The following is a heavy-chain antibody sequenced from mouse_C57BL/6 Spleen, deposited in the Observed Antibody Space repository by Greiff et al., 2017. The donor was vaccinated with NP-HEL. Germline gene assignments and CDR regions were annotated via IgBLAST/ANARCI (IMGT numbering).Heavy chain of an antibody. CDR3: ARGELPY. J-gene: IGHJ3*01. CDR1: GYTFTDYY. CDR2: INPNNGGT. V-gene: IGHV1-26*01. Sequence: EVQLQQSGPELVKPGASVKISCKASGYTFTDYYMNWVMQSHGKSLEWIGDINPNNGGTSYNQKFKGKATLTVDKSSSTAYMELRSLTSEDSAVYYCARGELPYWGQGTLVTVSA.